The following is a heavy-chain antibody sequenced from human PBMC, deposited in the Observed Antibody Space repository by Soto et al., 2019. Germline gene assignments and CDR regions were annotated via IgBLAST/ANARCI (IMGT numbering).Heavy chain of an antibody. Sequence: EVQLVQSGGGLVQPGGSLRLSCVGSGFTFTDFYMNWVRQAPGKGLEWVANIRPDGSETNYVESVKGRFTTSRDNAKNSLFLQMSGLRADDTAVYYCAGWGGHDYNYWGQGILVTVSS. J-gene: IGHJ4*02. CDR3: AGWGGHDYNY. CDR1: GFTFTDFY. D-gene: IGHD4-4*01. V-gene: IGHV3-7*03. CDR2: IRPDGSET.